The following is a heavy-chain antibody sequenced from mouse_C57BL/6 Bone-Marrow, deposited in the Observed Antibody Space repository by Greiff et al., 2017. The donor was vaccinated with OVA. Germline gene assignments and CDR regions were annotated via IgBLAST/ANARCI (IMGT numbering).Heavy chain of an antibody. Sequence: QVHVKQPGAELVKPGASVKLSCKASGYTFTSYWMHWVKQRPGQGLEWIGMIHPNSGSTNYNEKFKSKATLTVDKSSSTAYMQLSSLTSEDSAVYYCARPDYYGSRDFDYWGQGTTLTVSS. J-gene: IGHJ2*01. V-gene: IGHV1-64*01. D-gene: IGHD1-1*01. CDR3: ARPDYYGSRDFDY. CDR2: IHPNSGST. CDR1: GYTFTSYW.